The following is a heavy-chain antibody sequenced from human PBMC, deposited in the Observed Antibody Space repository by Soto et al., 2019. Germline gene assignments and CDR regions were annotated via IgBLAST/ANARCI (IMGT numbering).Heavy chain of an antibody. CDR1: GYTFTSYY. V-gene: IGHV1-46*01. Sequence: ASVKVSCKASGYTFTSYYMHWVRQAPGQGLEWMGIINPSGGSTSYAQKFQGRVTMTRDTSTSTVYMELSSLRSEDTAVYYCARDPRPVLRYFDWLFDYWGQGTPVTVSS. J-gene: IGHJ4*02. CDR2: INPSGGST. D-gene: IGHD3-9*01. CDR3: ARDPRPVLRYFDWLFDY.